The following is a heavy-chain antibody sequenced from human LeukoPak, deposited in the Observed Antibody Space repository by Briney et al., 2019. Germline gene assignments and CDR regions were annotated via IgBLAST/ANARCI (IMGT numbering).Heavy chain of an antibody. CDR1: GYTFTSYG. J-gene: IGHJ4*02. CDR2: INPSGGST. CDR3: ARDFRVAQYYFDY. V-gene: IGHV1-46*01. Sequence: EASVKVSCKVSGYTFTSYGISWVRQAPGQGLEWMGIINPSGGSTSYAQKFQGRVTMTRDTSTSTVYMELSSLRSEDTAVCYCARDFRVAQYYFDYWGQGTLVTVSS.